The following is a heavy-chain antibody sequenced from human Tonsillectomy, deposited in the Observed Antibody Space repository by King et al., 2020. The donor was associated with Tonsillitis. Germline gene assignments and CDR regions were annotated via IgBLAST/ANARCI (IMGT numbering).Heavy chain of an antibody. CDR3: ATVKLTTNAFDI. CDR2: IKSKTDGGTT. CDR1: GFTFSNAW. Sequence: VQLVESGGGLVKPGGSLRLSCAASGFTFSNAWINCVRQAPGKGLEWVGRIKSKTDGGTTYYAAPVKGRFTISSDDSKNTLNLTMISLKTEDTAVYYCATVKLTTNAFDIWGQGTMVTVSS. J-gene: IGHJ3*02. V-gene: IGHV3-15*07. D-gene: IGHD4-17*01.